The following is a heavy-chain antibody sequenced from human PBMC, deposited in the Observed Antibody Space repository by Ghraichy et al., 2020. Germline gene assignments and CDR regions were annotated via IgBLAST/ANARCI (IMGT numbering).Heavy chain of an antibody. D-gene: IGHD6-13*01. CDR1: GGSISSYY. J-gene: IGHJ5*02. CDR3: ARHAFELIAAAGTGYDWFDP. V-gene: IGHV4-4*09. Sequence: SETLSLTCTVSGGSISSYYWSWIRQPPGKGLEWIGYIYTSGSTNYNPSLKSRVTISVDTSKNQFSLKLSSVTAADTAVYYCARHAFELIAAAGTGYDWFDPWGQGTLVTVSS. CDR2: IYTSGST.